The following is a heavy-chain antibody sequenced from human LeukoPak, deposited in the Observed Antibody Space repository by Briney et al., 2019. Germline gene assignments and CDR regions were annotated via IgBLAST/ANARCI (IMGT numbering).Heavy chain of an antibody. CDR3: ARGEQQLVPFDY. V-gene: IGHV3-48*03. J-gene: IGHJ4*02. CDR2: ISSSGSTI. CDR1: GFTFSSYE. Sequence: GGSLRLSCAASGFTFSSYEMNWVRQAPGKGLEWVSYISSSGSTIYYADSVKGRFTISGDNAKNSLYLQMNSLRAEDTAVYYCARGEQQLVPFDYWGQGTLVTVSS. D-gene: IGHD6-13*01.